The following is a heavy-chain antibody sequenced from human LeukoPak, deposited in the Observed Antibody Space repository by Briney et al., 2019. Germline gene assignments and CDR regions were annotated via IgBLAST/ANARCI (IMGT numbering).Heavy chain of an antibody. V-gene: IGHV3-74*01. CDR1: GXTXXNYX. J-gene: IGHJ5*02. D-gene: IGHD1-14*01. CDR2: IDSDGSST. Sequence: GXTXXNYXXHWVRQAPGKGLVWVSRIDSDGSSTRYADSVKGRFTISRDNGKNTVYLQMNSLTVEDTAVYYCTRGFTGIDHWGQGTLVTVSS. CDR3: TRGFTGIDH.